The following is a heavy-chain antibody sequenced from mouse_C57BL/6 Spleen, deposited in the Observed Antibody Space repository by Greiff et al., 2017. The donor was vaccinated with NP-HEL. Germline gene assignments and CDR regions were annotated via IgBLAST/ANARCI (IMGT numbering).Heavy chain of an antibody. Sequence: DVKLVESGGGLVKPGGSLKLSCAASGFTFSSYAMSWVRQTPEKRLEWVATISDGGSYTYYPDNVKGRFTISRDNAKNNLYLQMSHLKSEDTAMYYCAREGNYGSGYFDVWGTGTTVTVSS. D-gene: IGHD1-1*01. V-gene: IGHV5-4*01. CDR1: GFTFSSYA. CDR3: AREGNYGSGYFDV. CDR2: ISDGGSYT. J-gene: IGHJ1*03.